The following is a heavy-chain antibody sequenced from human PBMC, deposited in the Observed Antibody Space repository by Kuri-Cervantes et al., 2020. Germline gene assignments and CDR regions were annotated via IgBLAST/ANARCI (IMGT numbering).Heavy chain of an antibody. CDR1: GYTLTELS. D-gene: IGHD3-3*01. Sequence: ASVKVSCKVSGYTLTELSMHWVRQAPGKGLEWMGGFDPEDGETIYAQKFQGRVTMTEDTSTDTAYMELSSLRSEDTAVYYCARSGKYYDFWSGYYHPDLDYYYYMDVWGKGTTVTVSS. J-gene: IGHJ6*03. V-gene: IGHV1-24*01. CDR2: FDPEDGET. CDR3: ARSGKYYDFWSGYYHPDLDYYYYMDV.